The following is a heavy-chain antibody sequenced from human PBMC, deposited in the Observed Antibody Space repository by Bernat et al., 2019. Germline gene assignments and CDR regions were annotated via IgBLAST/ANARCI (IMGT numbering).Heavy chain of an antibody. Sequence: QVQLVESGGGLVKPGGSLRLSCAASGFTFSDYYMSWIRQAPGKGLEWVSSISGSADTIYYADSVKGRFTISRDKAKNSLFLQMNSLTAEDTAVYYCARDFRFYTSPVKWGQETLVTVSS. J-gene: IGHJ4*02. CDR2: ISGSADTI. V-gene: IGHV3-11*01. D-gene: IGHD3-3*01. CDR1: GFTFSDYY. CDR3: ARDFRFYTSPVK.